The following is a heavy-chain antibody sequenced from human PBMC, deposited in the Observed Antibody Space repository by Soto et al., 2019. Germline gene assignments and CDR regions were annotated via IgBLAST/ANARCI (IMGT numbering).Heavy chain of an antibody. CDR3: ARTLVRGTLNWLDP. V-gene: IGHV3-30*03. D-gene: IGHD3-10*01. J-gene: IGHJ5*02. CDR1: GFTFSIYG. CDR2: ISSDGSNK. Sequence: VQLVESGGGVVQPGRSLRLSCAASGFTFSIYGMHGVRQTPGKGLECVAVISSDGSNKYYADSVKGRFTISRDNSKNALYLQMNSLRVEDTAVYYCARTLVRGTLNWLDPWGQRTLVTVSS.